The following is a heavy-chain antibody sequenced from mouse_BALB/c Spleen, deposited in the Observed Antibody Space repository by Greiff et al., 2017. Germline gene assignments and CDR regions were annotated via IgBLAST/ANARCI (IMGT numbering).Heavy chain of an antibody. CDR1: GYTFTEYT. V-gene: IGHV1-18*01. Sequence: EVQGVESGPELVKPGASVKISCKTSGYTFTEYTMHWVKQSHGKSLEWIGGINPNNGGTSYNQKFKGKATLTVDKSSSTAYMELRSLTSEDSAVYYCARGITTVVGGYYAMDYWGQGTSVTVSS. D-gene: IGHD1-1*01. J-gene: IGHJ4*01. CDR2: INPNNGGT. CDR3: ARGITTVVGGYYAMDY.